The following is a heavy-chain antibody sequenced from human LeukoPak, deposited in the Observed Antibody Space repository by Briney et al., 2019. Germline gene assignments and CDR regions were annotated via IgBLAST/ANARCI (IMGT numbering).Heavy chain of an antibody. Sequence: SETLSLTCTVSGGSLSSYYWSWIRQPAGKGLEWIGRSYTSGSTNYHPSLKSRVTMSVDTSKNQFSLKLSSVTAADTAVYYCAREPLSKNYYDHLDDYYWGQGTLVTVSS. CDR2: SYTSGST. J-gene: IGHJ4*02. CDR3: AREPLSKNYYDHLDDYY. D-gene: IGHD3-22*01. V-gene: IGHV4-4*07. CDR1: GGSLSSYY.